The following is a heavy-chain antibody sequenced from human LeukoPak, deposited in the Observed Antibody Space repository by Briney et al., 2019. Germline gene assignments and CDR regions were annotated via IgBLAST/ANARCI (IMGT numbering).Heavy chain of an antibody. V-gene: IGHV4-4*07. Sequence: PSETLSLTCTVSGGSISSYYWSWIRQPAGKGLEWIGRIYTSGSTNYNPSLKSRVTMSVDTSKNQFSLKLSSVTAADTAVYYCARDWRGTAPIYYMDVWGKGTTVTVSS. J-gene: IGHJ6*03. CDR2: IYTSGST. D-gene: IGHD1-1*01. CDR3: ARDWRGTAPIYYMDV. CDR1: GGSISSYY.